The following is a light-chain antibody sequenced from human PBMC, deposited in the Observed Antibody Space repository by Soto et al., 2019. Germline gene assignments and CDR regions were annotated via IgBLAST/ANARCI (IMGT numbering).Light chain of an antibody. V-gene: IGLV2-14*01. Sequence: SVLTQPASASGSPGQSITISCTGTSSDVGGYNYVSWYQQHPGKAPKLMIYEVSNRPSGVSDRFSGSTSGSTASLTISGLQAEDEAEYYCCSYVGATTYVFGSGTKVTVL. CDR1: SSDVGGYNY. CDR2: EVS. J-gene: IGLJ1*01. CDR3: CSYVGATTYV.